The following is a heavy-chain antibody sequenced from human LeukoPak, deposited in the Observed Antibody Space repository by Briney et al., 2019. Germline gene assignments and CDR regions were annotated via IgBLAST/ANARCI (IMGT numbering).Heavy chain of an antibody. CDR3: ARSHPLVRGVIYYFDY. V-gene: IGHV1-58*02. CDR1: GFTFTSSA. Sequence: GASVKASCKASGFTFTSSAMQWVRQARGQRLEWIGWIVVGSGNTNYAQKFQERVTITRDMSTSTAYMELSSLRSEDTAVYYCARSHPLVRGVIYYFDYWGQGTLVTVSS. J-gene: IGHJ4*02. D-gene: IGHD3-10*01. CDR2: IVVGSGNT.